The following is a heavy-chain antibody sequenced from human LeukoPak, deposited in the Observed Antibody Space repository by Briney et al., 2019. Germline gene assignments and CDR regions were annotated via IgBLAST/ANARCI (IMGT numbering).Heavy chain of an antibody. V-gene: IGHV4-59*01. J-gene: IGHJ4*02. CDR1: GGSINNYN. CDR2: VSYNGDT. Sequence: PSETLSLTCTVSGGSINNYNWTWIRQSPGKGLEWIGCVSYNGDTYYNPSLESRVTMSLDTPNRHFSLKLTSVTAADTAVYYCARDQNPTKWGQGTLVTVSS. D-gene: IGHD1-14*01. CDR3: ARDQNPTK.